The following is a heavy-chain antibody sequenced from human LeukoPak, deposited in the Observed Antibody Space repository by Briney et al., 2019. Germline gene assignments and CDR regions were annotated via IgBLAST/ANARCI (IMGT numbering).Heavy chain of an antibody. V-gene: IGHV1-69*13. CDR3: ARWDSSGYEAFDI. CDR2: IIPIFGTA. Sequence: SVKVSCKASRGTFSSYAISWVRQAPGQGLEWMGGIIPIFGTANYAQKFQGRVTITADESTSTAYMELSSLRSEDTAVYYCARWDSSGYEAFDIWGQGTMVTVSS. CDR1: RGTFSSYA. J-gene: IGHJ3*02. D-gene: IGHD3-22*01.